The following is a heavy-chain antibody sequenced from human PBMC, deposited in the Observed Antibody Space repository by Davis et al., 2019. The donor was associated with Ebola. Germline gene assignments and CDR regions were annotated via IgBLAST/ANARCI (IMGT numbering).Heavy chain of an antibody. J-gene: IGHJ6*02. D-gene: IGHD3-10*01. CDR1: GGSISSSRYY. V-gene: IGHV4-39*01. Sequence: SETLSLTCRVSGGSISSSRYYWTCTRQSPETGLEWIGNIYYSGSTYYNPSLKSRLSMSVDRAKDQFSLHLSSVTAADAAKSYCGRHASRAGSYYGLDVWGQGTTVTVSS. CDR2: IYYSGST. CDR3: GRHASRAGSYYGLDV.